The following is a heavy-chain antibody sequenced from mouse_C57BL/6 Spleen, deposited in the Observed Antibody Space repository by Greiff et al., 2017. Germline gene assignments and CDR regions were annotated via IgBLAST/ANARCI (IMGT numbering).Heavy chain of an antibody. CDR3: APFYCGSSYVGAMGG. J-gene: IGHJ4*01. CDR1: GFNIKDYY. CDR2: IDPEDGDT. Sequence: EVQGVESGAELVRPGASVKLSCTASGFNIKDYYMHWVKQRPEQGLEWIGRIDPEDGDTEYAPKFQGKATMTADTSSNTAYLQHSSLTSEYTAVYYCAPFYCGSSYVGAMGGWGQRASVTVSS. V-gene: IGHV14-1*01. D-gene: IGHD1-1*01.